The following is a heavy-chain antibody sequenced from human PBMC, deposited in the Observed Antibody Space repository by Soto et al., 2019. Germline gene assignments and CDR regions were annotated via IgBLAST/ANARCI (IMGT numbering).Heavy chain of an antibody. V-gene: IGHV4-34*01. J-gene: IGHJ4*02. CDR2: INHSGST. CDR3: ARERVTRNRYFDY. Sequence: SETLSLTCAVYGGSFSGYYWSWIRQPPGKGLEWIGEINHSGSTNYNPSLKSRVTISVDTSKNQFSLKLSSVTAADTAVYYCARERVTRNRYFDYWGQGTLVTVSS. D-gene: IGHD2-21*02. CDR1: GGSFSGYY.